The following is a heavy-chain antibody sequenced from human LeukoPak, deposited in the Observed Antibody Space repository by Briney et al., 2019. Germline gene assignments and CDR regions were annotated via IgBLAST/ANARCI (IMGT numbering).Heavy chain of an antibody. D-gene: IGHD5-18*01. J-gene: IGHJ4*02. CDR3: ARVRGYSYDSSDFDY. CDR2: IYYSGNT. Sequence: PSETLSLTCTVSGDSISYYYWSWIRQPPGKGLEWIGKIYYSGNTNYNPSLKSRVTISVDTSKNQFSLKLSSVTAADTAVYYCARVRGYSYDSSDFDYWGQGTLITVSS. CDR1: GDSISYYY. V-gene: IGHV4-59*01.